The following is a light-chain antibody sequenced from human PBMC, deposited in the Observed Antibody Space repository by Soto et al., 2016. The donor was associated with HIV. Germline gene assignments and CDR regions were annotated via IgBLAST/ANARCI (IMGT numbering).Light chain of an antibody. CDR2: SAS. V-gene: IGKV1-12*01. Sequence: DIQMTQSPSSVSASVGDRVTITCRASQDISSWLAWYQQKPGKAPILLIYSASSLQSGVPSRFSGSGSGTDFTLTINDVHPEDSATYFCQQANTFPHTFGQGTQGGDQT. CDR3: QQANTFPHT. CDR1: QDISSW. J-gene: IGKJ2*01.